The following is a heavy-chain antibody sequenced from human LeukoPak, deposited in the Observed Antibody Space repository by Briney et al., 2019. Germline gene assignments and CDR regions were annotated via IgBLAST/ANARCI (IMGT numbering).Heavy chain of an antibody. CDR3: ARHAAFADYQSHLTHFDY. CDR2: INHSGST. J-gene: IGHJ4*02. Sequence: PSETLSLTCAVYGGSFSGYYWTWIRQPPGKGLEWIGEINHSGSTTYNPSLKSRVTISVDTSKNQFSLKLSSVTAADTAVYYCARHAAFADYQSHLTHFDYWGQGTLVTVSS. V-gene: IGHV4-34*01. D-gene: IGHD4/OR15-4a*01. CDR1: GGSFSGYY.